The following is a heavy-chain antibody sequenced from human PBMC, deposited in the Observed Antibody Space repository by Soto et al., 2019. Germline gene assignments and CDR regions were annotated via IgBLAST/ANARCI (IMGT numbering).Heavy chain of an antibody. V-gene: IGHV3-30-3*01. Sequence: ESGGGVVQPGRSLRLSCAASGFTFSSYAMHWVRQAPGKGLEWVAVISYDGSNKYYADSVKGRFTISRDNSKNTLYLQMNSLRAEDTAVYDCARVPPCGGDCYSPFDIWGQGTMVTVSS. D-gene: IGHD2-21*02. CDR2: ISYDGSNK. CDR3: ARVPPCGGDCYSPFDI. CDR1: GFTFSSYA. J-gene: IGHJ3*02.